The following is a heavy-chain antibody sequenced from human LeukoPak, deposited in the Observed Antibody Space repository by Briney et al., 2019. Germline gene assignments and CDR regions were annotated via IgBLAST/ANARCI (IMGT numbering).Heavy chain of an antibody. CDR2: IKQDGSEK. J-gene: IGHJ4*02. CDR3: AKPFESGTYNNFFHY. CDR1: GFTFSSYW. Sequence: GGSLRLSCAASGFTFSSYWMSWVRQAPGKGLEWVANIKQDGSEKYYVDSVKGRFTISRDNSKNTLYLQMNSLRPEDTAIYYCAKPFESGTYNNFFHYWGQGTLVTVFS. D-gene: IGHD3-10*01. V-gene: IGHV3-7*03.